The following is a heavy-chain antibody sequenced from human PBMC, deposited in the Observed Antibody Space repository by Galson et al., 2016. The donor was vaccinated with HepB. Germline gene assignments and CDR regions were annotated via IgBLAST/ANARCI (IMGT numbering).Heavy chain of an antibody. J-gene: IGHJ5*02. CDR3: ARAEANWDGGGDNWFDP. CDR2: TYYRSKWWN. Sequence: CAISGDSVSTNSGAWNWIRQSPSRGLEWLGRTYYRSKWWNAYALSVKSRITTNPDTSKNQISLQLNSVTPEDTAVYYCARAEANWDGGGDNWFDPWGQGTLVTVSS. CDR1: GDSVSTNSGA. V-gene: IGHV6-1*01. D-gene: IGHD2-21*01.